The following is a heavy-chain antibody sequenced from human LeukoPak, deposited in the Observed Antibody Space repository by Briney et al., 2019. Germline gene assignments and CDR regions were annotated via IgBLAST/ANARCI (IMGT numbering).Heavy chain of an antibody. Sequence: ASVKVSCKASGYTFNGYYINWVRQAPGQSLEWMGWINPNSGATKFAEKFQGRLTLTRDTSVNTAYMELNSLTSDDTAVYFCARDRQYGSSWRRTSFDPWGQGTLGTVSS. D-gene: IGHD6-13*01. CDR1: GYTFNGYY. V-gene: IGHV1-2*02. CDR2: INPNSGAT. J-gene: IGHJ5*02. CDR3: ARDRQYGSSWRRTSFDP.